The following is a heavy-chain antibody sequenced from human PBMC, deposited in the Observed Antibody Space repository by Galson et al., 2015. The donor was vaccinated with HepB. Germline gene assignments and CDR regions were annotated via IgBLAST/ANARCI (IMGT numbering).Heavy chain of an antibody. D-gene: IGHD2-15*01. J-gene: IGHJ4*02. V-gene: IGHV3-7*03. CDR3: ARRGGSRLTATFDL. CDR1: GFSFSTSW. CDR2: IKADDGER. Sequence: SLRLSCAASGFSFSTSWMTWVRQAPGMGLEWVANIKADDGERAYAASGKGRFIISRDNGKKSIYLQMTSLRVEDTAVYYCARRGGSRLTATFDLWGQGVVVTVSS.